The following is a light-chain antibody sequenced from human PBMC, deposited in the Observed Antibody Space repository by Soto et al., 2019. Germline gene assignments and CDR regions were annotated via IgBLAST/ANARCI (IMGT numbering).Light chain of an antibody. V-gene: IGLV2-23*01. Sequence: QSALTQPASVSGSPGQSITISCTGTRSDVGRYNLVSRYQQSPGKAPKLIIYEGSKRPSGVSNRFSGSKSGNTASLTISGLQAEDEADYHCCSYAGSTTYVFGTGTKLTVL. CDR2: EGS. CDR3: CSYAGSTTYV. J-gene: IGLJ1*01. CDR1: RSDVGRYNL.